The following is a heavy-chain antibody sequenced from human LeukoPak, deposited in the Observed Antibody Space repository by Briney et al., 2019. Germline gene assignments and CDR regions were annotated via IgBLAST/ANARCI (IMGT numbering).Heavy chain of an antibody. CDR1: GGSISSYY. D-gene: IGHD5-18*01. CDR3: ARVDTAMVTAYYFDY. CDR2: IYYSGST. V-gene: IGHV4-30-4*08. Sequence: NSSETLPLTCTVSGGSISSYYWSWIRQPPGKGLEWIGYIYYSGSTYYNPSLKSRVTISVDTSKNQFSLKLSSVTAADTAVYYCARVDTAMVTAYYFDYWGQGTLVTVSS. J-gene: IGHJ4*02.